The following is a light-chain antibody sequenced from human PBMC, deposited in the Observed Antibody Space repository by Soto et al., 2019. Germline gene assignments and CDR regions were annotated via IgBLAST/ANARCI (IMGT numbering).Light chain of an antibody. CDR3: CSCAGSRKV. J-gene: IGLJ1*01. V-gene: IGLV2-23*02. CDR2: EVS. CDR1: SSDVGSYDL. Sequence: QSVLTQPASVSGSPGQSITISCTGTSSDVGSYDLVSWYQQHPGKAPRLMIYEVSKRPSGISNRFSGSKSGNTASLTISGLQADDEADYFCCSCAGSRKVFGTGTKVTVL.